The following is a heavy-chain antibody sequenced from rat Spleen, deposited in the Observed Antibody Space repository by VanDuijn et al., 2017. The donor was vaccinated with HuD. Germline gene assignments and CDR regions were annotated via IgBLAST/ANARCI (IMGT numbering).Heavy chain of an antibody. V-gene: IGHV2-13*01. D-gene: IGHD1-11*01. Sequence: QVQLKESGPGLVQPSQTLSLTCTVSGFSLSNYGVIWVRQPPGKGLEWMGVIWGNGNANYDAALKSRLSISRDTSKNQVFLKMNSLQTDDTGTYYCTRGAYVGDYWGQGVMVTVSS. CDR2: IWGNGNA. J-gene: IGHJ2*01. CDR3: TRGAYVGDY. CDR1: GFSLSNYG.